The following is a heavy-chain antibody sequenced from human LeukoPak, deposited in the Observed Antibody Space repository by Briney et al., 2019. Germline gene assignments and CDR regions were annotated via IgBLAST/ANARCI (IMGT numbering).Heavy chain of an antibody. CDR3: AKEGGASRFDY. CDR1: GFTFSSYG. D-gene: IGHD5-12*01. J-gene: IGHJ4*02. CDR2: ISYDGSNK. Sequence: PGGSLRLSCAASGFTFSSYGMHWVRQAPGKGLEWVAVISYDGSNKYYADSVKGRFTISRDNSKNTLYLQMNSLRAEDTAVYYCAKEGGASRFDYWGQGTLVTVSS. V-gene: IGHV3-30*18.